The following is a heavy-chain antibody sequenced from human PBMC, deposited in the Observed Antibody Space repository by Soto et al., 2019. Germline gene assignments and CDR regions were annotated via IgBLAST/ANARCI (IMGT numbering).Heavy chain of an antibody. CDR2: ISYDGSNK. V-gene: IGHV3-30-3*01. J-gene: IGHJ6*02. CDR3: ARGSVVTASYYYYYGMDV. CDR1: GFTFSSYA. D-gene: IGHD2-21*02. Sequence: LRLSCAASGFTFSSYAMHWVRQAPGKGLEWVAVISYDGSNKYYADSVKGRFTISRDNSKNTLYLQMNSLRAEDTAVYYCARGSVVTASYYYYYGMDVWGQGTTVTVSS.